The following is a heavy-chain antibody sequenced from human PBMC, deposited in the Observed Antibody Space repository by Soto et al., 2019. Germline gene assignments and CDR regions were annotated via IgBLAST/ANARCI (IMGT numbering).Heavy chain of an antibody. J-gene: IGHJ4*02. CDR3: ARESEDLTSNFDY. Sequence: GGSLRLSCAASGFTFTRYSMNWVRQAPGKGLEWVSSISSTTNYIYYGDSMKGRFTISRDNAKNSLYLEMNILRAEDTAVYYCARESEDLTSNFDYWGQGTLVTVS. V-gene: IGHV3-21*06. CDR2: ISSTTNYI. CDR1: GFTFTRYS.